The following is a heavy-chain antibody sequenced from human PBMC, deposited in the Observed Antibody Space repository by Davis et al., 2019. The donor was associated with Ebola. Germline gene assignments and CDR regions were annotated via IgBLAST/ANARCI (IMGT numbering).Heavy chain of an antibody. CDR1: GFTFSSYW. D-gene: IGHD2-15*01. V-gene: IGHV3-74*01. CDR2: INSDGSST. CDR3: ARGMGVVAGYGMDV. J-gene: IGHJ6*02. Sequence: GESLKIPCAASGFTFSSYWMHWVRQAPGKGLVWVSRINSDGSSTNYADSVKGRFTISSDNAKNTLYLQMNSLRAEDTAVYYCARGMGVVAGYGMDVWGQGTTVTVSS.